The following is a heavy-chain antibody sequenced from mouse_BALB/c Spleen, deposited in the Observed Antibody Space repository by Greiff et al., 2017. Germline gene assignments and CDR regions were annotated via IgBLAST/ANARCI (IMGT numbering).Heavy chain of an antibody. CDR2: INSNGGST. CDR1: GFTFSSYG. Sequence: EVQRVESGGGLVQPGGSLKLSCAASGFTFSSYGMSWVRQTPDKRLELVATINSNGGSTYYPDSVKGRFTISRDNAKNTLYLQMSSLKSEDTAMYYCARAIYYEAWFAYWGQGTLVTVSA. J-gene: IGHJ3*01. CDR3: ARAIYYEAWFAY. D-gene: IGHD2-4*01. V-gene: IGHV5-6-3*01.